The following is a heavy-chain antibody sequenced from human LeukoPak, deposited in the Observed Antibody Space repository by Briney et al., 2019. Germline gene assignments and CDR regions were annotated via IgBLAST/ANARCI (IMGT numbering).Heavy chain of an antibody. CDR1: GYSFTSYW. Sequence: GESLKISCKGSGYSFTSYWIGWVRQMPGKGLEWMGIIYPGDSDTRYSPSFQGQVTISADKFISTAYLQWRSLKASDTAMYYCARGTMVRGVITKIDYWGQGTLVTVSS. CDR3: ARGTMVRGVITKIDY. J-gene: IGHJ4*02. D-gene: IGHD3-10*01. V-gene: IGHV5-51*01. CDR2: IYPGDSDT.